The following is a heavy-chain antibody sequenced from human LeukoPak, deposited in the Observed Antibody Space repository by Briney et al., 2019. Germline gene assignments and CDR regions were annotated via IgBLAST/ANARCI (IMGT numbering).Heavy chain of an antibody. Sequence: SVKVSCKASGYTFTGYYMHWVRQAPGQGLEWMGGIIPIFGTANYAQKFQGRVTITTDESTSTAYMELSSLRSEDTAVYYCARVGDSSEGLDYFDYWGQGTLVTVSS. CDR1: GYTFTGYY. D-gene: IGHD3-22*01. CDR2: IIPIFGTA. J-gene: IGHJ4*02. V-gene: IGHV1-69*05. CDR3: ARVGDSSEGLDYFDY.